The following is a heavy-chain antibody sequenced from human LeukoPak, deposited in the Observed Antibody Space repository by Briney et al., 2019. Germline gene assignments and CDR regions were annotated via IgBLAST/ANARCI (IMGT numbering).Heavy chain of an antibody. CDR1: GGSISSGSYY. D-gene: IGHD6-19*01. J-gene: IGHJ5*02. V-gene: IGHV4-61*02. CDR3: AKGAGPPWFDP. Sequence: SQTLSLTCSVSGGSISSGSYYWSWIRQPAGKGLEWIGRIYTSGSTNYNPSLKSRVTISVDTSKNQFSLKLTSVTAADTAVYYCAKGAGPPWFDPWGQGTLVTVSS. CDR2: IYTSGST.